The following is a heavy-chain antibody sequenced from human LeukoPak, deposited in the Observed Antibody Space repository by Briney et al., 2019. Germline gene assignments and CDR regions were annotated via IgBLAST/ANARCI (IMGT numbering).Heavy chain of an antibody. CDR3: TRHWGGGYRYAYYFDY. D-gene: IGHD5-18*01. V-gene: IGHV3-15*01. CDR1: GFTFTNAW. J-gene: IGHJ4*02. CDR2: IKSKTDGGTT. Sequence: PGGSLRLSCAASGFTFTNAWMSWVRQAPGKGLEWVGRIKSKTDGGTTDYAAPVKGRFTISRNDSKNTLYLQMNSLKTEDTAVYYCTRHWGGGYRYAYYFDYWGQGTLVTVSS.